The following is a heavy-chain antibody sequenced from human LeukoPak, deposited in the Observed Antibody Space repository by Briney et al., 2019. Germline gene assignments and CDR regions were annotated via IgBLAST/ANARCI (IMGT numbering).Heavy chain of an antibody. CDR1: GFTFSSYT. CDR2: IAYSGGRT. V-gene: IGHV3-23*01. CDR3: AIVFRQWTHALLFDS. D-gene: IGHD6-19*01. Sequence: PGGSLRLSCAASGFTFSSYTMSWVGQAPGKGLEWVSVIAYSGGRTYYACSVRGRFTISRDNSKNTLDLQMNSLRAEDTAIYYCAIVFRQWTHALLFDSWGQGTLVTVSS. J-gene: IGHJ4*02.